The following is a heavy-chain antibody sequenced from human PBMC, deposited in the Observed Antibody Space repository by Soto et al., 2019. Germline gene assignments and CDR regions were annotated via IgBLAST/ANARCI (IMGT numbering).Heavy chain of an antibody. CDR3: ARGATPIDY. D-gene: IGHD2-15*01. CDR1: GYTFTNFG. Sequence: QVQLVQSGAEVKKPGASVKVSCKASGYTFTNFGISWVRQAPGQGLEWMGWISAYNGNTNYAQNFQGRDTMTTDTSTSTAYMELRSVRSAGTAVYYCARGATPIDYWGQGTLVTGCS. CDR2: ISAYNGNT. V-gene: IGHV1-18*01. J-gene: IGHJ4*02.